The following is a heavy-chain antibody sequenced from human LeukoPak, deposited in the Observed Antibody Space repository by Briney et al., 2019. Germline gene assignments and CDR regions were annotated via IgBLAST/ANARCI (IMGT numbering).Heavy chain of an antibody. CDR2: INSDGSNS. Sequence: GGSLRLSCAASGFTFSSYWMHWVRQAPGKGLVWVSRINSDGSNSIYGDSVKGRFTISRDNAKNTLYLQLIGLRADDPAVYYCERGGGDHAFDIWGQGTMVTVSS. D-gene: IGHD3-16*01. J-gene: IGHJ3*02. CDR1: GFTFSSYW. CDR3: ERGGGDHAFDI. V-gene: IGHV3-74*01.